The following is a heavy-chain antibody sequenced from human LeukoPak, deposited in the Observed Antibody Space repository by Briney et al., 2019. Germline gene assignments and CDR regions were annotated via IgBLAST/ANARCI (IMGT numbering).Heavy chain of an antibody. V-gene: IGHV3-23*01. CDR1: GFTFSSYA. CDR2: ISGSGGST. Sequence: GGSLRLSCAASGFTFSSYAMSWVRQAPGKGLEWVSAISGSGGSTYYADSVKGRFIISRDNSKNTLYLQMNSLRAEDTAVYYCRAHDYGASRPDYWGQGTLVTVSS. J-gene: IGHJ4*02. CDR3: RAHDYGASRPDY. D-gene: IGHD4-17*01.